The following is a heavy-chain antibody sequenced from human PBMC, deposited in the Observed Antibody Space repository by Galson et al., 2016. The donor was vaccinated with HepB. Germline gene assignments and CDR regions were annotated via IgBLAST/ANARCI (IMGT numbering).Heavy chain of an antibody. CDR3: ARARHYGFWSNYPLRIFDI. D-gene: IGHD3-3*01. V-gene: IGHV4-39*01. CDR1: GGSVSSSSYY. J-gene: IGHJ3*02. CDR2: IYYSGST. Sequence: SETLSLTCTVSGGSVSSSSYYWGWIRQPPGKGLEWIGNIYYSGSTHYNTSLKSRVTISVDTSKKQFSLKLSSVTAADTAIYYCARARHYGFWSNYPLRIFDIWGQGTMVTVSS.